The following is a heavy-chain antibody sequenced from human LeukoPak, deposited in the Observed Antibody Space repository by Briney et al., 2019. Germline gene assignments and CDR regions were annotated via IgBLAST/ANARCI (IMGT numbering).Heavy chain of an antibody. CDR2: TRNKANSYTT. D-gene: IGHD2-8*01. J-gene: IGHJ3*02. Sequence: PGGSLRLSCAASGFTLSDQYMDWVRQAPGKGLEWVGRTRNKANSYTTEYAASVRGRFSISRDDSKNSLYLQMNSLKTEDTAVYYCVRRTYAVFDIWGQGTMVTVFS. CDR3: VRRTYAVFDI. CDR1: GFTLSDQY. V-gene: IGHV3-72*01.